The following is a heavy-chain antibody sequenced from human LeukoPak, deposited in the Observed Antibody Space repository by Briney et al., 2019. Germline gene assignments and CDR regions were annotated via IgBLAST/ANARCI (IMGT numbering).Heavy chain of an antibody. V-gene: IGHV3-48*04. J-gene: IGHJ4*02. D-gene: IGHD3-3*01. Sequence: GGSLRLSCAASGFTFSSYWMSWVRQAPGKGLEWASYISSSGSTIYYADSVKGRFTISRDNAKNSLYLQMNSLRAEDTAVYYCAREPNTEGVVIIPHFDYWGQGTLVTVSS. CDR3: AREPNTEGVVIIPHFDY. CDR1: GFTFSSYW. CDR2: ISSSGSTI.